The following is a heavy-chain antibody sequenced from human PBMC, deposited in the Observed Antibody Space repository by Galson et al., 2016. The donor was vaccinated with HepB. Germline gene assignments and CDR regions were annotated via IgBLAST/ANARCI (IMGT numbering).Heavy chain of an antibody. CDR3: ARDPSNDPRVSY. Sequence: ETLSLTCTVSGGSLSDYYWAWIRQSPGKGLEWIGYVQYGTVNYNPSLKSRLTLSIDMSKNQFYLRLSSVTAADTAVYFCARDPSNDPRVSYWGQGTLVTVSS. J-gene: IGHJ4*02. V-gene: IGHV4-59*01. CDR2: VQYGTV. D-gene: IGHD3-10*01. CDR1: GGSLSDYY.